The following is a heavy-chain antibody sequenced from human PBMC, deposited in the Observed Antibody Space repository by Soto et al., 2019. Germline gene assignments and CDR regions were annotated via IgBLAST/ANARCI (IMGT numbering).Heavy chain of an antibody. D-gene: IGHD6-13*01. J-gene: IGHJ4*02. V-gene: IGHV3-74*01. Sequence: GALRLSCAASGFIFSSYLMNWGRQGPGKGLVWVSRINSDGSDTSYADSVKGRFTISRDNAKNTLYLQMNSLRAEDTAVYYCTRLDSGRWSFVYWGQGILVTVSS. CDR3: TRLDSGRWSFVY. CDR1: GFIFSSYL. CDR2: INSDGSDT.